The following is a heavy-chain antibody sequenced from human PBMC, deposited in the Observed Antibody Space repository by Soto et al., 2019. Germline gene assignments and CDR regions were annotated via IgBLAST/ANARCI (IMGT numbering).Heavy chain of an antibody. CDR2: IKPGTSDI. CDR3: ARQLSHICDS. J-gene: IGHJ4*02. D-gene: IGHD3-3*02. V-gene: IGHV5-51*01. CDR1: GYXFGSAC. Sequence: XEXLKISCKVVGYXFGSACTGWVRQMPGKGLEWMGIIKPGTSDIRYSPSCRGHVTISADEAVSTAYLQWRSLKASDTAMYYCARQLSHICDSWGQGTLGTVSS.